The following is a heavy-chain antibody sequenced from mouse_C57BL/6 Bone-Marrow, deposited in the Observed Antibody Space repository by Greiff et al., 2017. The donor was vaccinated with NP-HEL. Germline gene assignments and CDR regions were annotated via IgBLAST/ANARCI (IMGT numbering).Heavy chain of an antibody. V-gene: IGHV1-59*01. D-gene: IGHD3-2*02. CDR2: IDPSDSYT. Sequence: QVQLQQPGAELVRPGTSVKLSCKASGYTFTSYWMHWVKQRPGQGLEWIGVIDPSDSYTNYNQKFKGKATLTVDTSSSTAYMQLSSLTSEDSAVYYCARAAQATFYAIDYWDQGTSVTVSS. CDR3: ARAAQATFYAIDY. CDR1: GYTFTSYW. J-gene: IGHJ4*01.